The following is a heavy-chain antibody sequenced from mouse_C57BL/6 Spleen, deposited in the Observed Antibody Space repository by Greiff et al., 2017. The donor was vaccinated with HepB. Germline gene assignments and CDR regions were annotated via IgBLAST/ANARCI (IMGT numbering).Heavy chain of an antibody. CDR1: GYSFTGYY. Sequence: EVQLQQSGPELVKPGASVKISCKASGYSFTGYYMHWVKQSHGHILDWIGYIYPYNGVSSYNQKFQGKATLTVDTSSSTAYMELRSLTSEDSAVYYCAREYGSRGWYFDVWGTGTTVTVSS. J-gene: IGHJ1*03. CDR3: AREYGSRGWYFDV. V-gene: IGHV1-31*01. D-gene: IGHD1-1*01. CDR2: IYPYNGVS.